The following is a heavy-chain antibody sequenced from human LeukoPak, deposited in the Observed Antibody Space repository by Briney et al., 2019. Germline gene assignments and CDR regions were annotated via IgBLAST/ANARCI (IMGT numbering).Heavy chain of an antibody. CDR2: IYPGDSDT. CDR1: GYSFTSYW. V-gene: IGHV5-51*01. J-gene: IGHJ4*02. Sequence: PGESLKISCKGSGYSFTSYWIGWVRQMPGKGLEWMGIIYPGDSDTRYSPSFQGQVTISADKSISTAYLQWSSLKASDTAIYYCARGYCSAGNCYPGFEYWGQGTLVTASS. D-gene: IGHD2-15*01. CDR3: ARGYCSAGNCYPGFEY.